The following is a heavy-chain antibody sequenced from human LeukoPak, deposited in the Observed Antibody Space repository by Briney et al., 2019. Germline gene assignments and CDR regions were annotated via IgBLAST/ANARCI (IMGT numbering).Heavy chain of an antibody. CDR3: ARGSASDFY. CDR2: INQDGSEK. J-gene: IGHJ4*02. CDR1: GFTFSSYW. Sequence: GGSLRLSCAASGFTFSSYWMSWVRQTPGKGLEWVANINQDGSEKNYVDSVKGRFTISRDNAKNSLYLQMNSLRAEDTAVYYCARGSASDFYWGQGALVTVSS. D-gene: IGHD3-3*01. V-gene: IGHV3-7*03.